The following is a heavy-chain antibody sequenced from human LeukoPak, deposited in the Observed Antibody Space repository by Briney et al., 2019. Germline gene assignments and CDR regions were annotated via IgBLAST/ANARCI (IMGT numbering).Heavy chain of an antibody. V-gene: IGHV4-34*01. Sequence: SETLSLTCAVYGGSFSGYYWSWIRQPPGKGLEWIGEINHSGSTNYNPSLKSRVTISVDTSKNQFSLKLSSVTAADTAVFYCARGKPEMVRGVITNYYYYYMDVWGKGTTVTVPS. CDR1: GGSFSGYY. CDR2: INHSGST. CDR3: ARGKPEMVRGVITNYYYYYMDV. J-gene: IGHJ6*03. D-gene: IGHD3-10*01.